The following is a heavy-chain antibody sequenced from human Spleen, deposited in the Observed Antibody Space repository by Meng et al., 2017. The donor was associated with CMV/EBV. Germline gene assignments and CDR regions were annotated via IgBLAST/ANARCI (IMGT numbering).Heavy chain of an antibody. CDR2: ISYDGSIK. D-gene: IGHD3-16*01. J-gene: IGHJ4*02. Sequence: GGSLRLSCAVSGFTFSSYAMYWVRQAPGKGLEWVAVISYDGSIKYYADSVKGRFTISRDNSKNTLYLQMNSLRAEDAAVYYCARAPGVWGSHSDYWGQRTLVTVSS. V-gene: IGHV3-30*04. CDR1: GFTFSSYA. CDR3: ARAPGVWGSHSDY.